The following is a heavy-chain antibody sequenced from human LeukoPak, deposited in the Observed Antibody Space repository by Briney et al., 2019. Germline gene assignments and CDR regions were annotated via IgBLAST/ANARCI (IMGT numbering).Heavy chain of an antibody. CDR3: ARGEPSITIFGVVIMVPYFQH. J-gene: IGHJ1*01. D-gene: IGHD3-3*01. V-gene: IGHV4-39*07. CDR1: GGSIRSSHLY. CDR2: INHSGST. Sequence: ASETLSLTCTVSGGSIRSSHLYWGWVRQPPGKGLEWIGEINHSGSTNYNPSLKSRVTISVDTSKNQFSLKLSSVTAADTAVYYCARGEPSITIFGVVIMVPYFQHWGQGTLVTVSS.